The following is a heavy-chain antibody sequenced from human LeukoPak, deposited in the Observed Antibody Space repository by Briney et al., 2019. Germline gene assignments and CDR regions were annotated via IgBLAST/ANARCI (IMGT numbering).Heavy chain of an antibody. D-gene: IGHD3-10*01. V-gene: IGHV4-59*11. J-gene: IGHJ4*02. CDR1: GGSISSHY. CDR3: ARGSGMVRKLDY. Sequence: SETLSLTCTVSGGSISSHYWSWIRQPPGKGLEWIRYIYYSGSTNYNPSLKSRVTISVDTSKNQFSLKLSSVTAADTAVYYCARGSGMVRKLDYWGQGTLVTVSS. CDR2: IYYSGST.